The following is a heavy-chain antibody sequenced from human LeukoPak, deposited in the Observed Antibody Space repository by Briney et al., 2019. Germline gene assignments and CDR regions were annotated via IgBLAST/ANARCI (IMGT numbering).Heavy chain of an antibody. Sequence: GGSLRLSCAASGFTFSHFWMSWVRQAPGKGLEWVANIKQDGSEKYYVDSVKGRFTISRDNAKNSLYLQMNSLRAEDTAVYYCARYSGSYEVNYYYYYGMDVWGQGTTVTVSS. CDR2: IKQDGSEK. CDR1: GFTFSHFW. V-gene: IGHV3-7*03. CDR3: ARYSGSYEVNYYYYYGMDV. J-gene: IGHJ6*02. D-gene: IGHD1-26*01.